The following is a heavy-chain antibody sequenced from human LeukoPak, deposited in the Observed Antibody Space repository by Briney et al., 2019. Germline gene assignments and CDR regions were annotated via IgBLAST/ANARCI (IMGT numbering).Heavy chain of an antibody. CDR3: AIGGYSSGYYSYYFDY. J-gene: IGHJ4*02. CDR1: GYTLTELS. V-gene: IGHV1-24*01. D-gene: IGHD3-22*01. Sequence: GASVKVSCKVSGYTLTELSMHWVRQAPGKGLEWMGGFDPEDGETIYAQKFQGRVTMTEDTSTDTAYMELSSLRSEDTAVYYCAIGGYSSGYYSYYFDYWGQGTLVTVSS. CDR2: FDPEDGET.